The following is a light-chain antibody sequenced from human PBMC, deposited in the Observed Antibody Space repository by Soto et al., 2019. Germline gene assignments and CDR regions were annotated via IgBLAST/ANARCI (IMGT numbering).Light chain of an antibody. CDR2: AAS. CDR3: QEYNSAPRT. Sequence: DIQMTQSPSSLSASVGDTVTITCRSSQGISNYLAWYHQKPGQVPNLLIYAASTLQSGVPSRFSGSGSGTDFTLTISSLRPEDVATYYCQEYNSAPRTVGQGTKVEI. J-gene: IGKJ1*01. V-gene: IGKV1-27*01. CDR1: QGISNY.